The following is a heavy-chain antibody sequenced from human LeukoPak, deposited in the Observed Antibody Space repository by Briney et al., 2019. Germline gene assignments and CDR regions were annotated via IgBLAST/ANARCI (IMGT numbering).Heavy chain of an antibody. D-gene: IGHD5-18*01. CDR3: ARALPPGYSYGY. J-gene: IGHJ4*02. Sequence: ASVKVSCKASGYTFTSYAMNWVRQAPGQGLEWMGWINPNSGGTNYAQKFQGRVTMTRDTSISTAYMELSRLRSDDTAVYYCARALPPGYSYGYWGQGTLVTVSS. V-gene: IGHV1-2*02. CDR2: INPNSGGT. CDR1: GYTFTSYA.